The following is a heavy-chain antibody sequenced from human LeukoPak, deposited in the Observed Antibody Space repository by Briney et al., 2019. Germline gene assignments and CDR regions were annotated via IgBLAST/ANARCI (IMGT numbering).Heavy chain of an antibody. CDR2: IRPDGDRT. D-gene: IGHD6-19*01. Sequence: QPGGSLKLSCAASGFTFSTYAITWVRQGPGKGREWVAAIRPDGDRTYYANSVRGRFTISRDNSKDTVYLQINGLRVEDTAVYYCAREQSGTRGWYTVDYWGQGTLVTVSS. CDR3: AREQSGTRGWYTVDY. V-gene: IGHV3-23*01. CDR1: GFTFSTYA. J-gene: IGHJ4*02.